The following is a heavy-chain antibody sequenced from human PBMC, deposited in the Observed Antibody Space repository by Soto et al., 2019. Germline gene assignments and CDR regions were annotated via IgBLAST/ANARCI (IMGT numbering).Heavy chain of an antibody. CDR1: GDSVSINSAA. CDR2: TYYRSKWYN. D-gene: IGHD1-26*01. V-gene: IGHV6-1*01. Sequence: SQTLSLTCAISGDSVSINSAALNWIRPSPSRGFEWLGRTYYRSKWYNEYAVSVKGRISINSDTSKNHFSLQLNSVTPEDTAVYYCARTGGATDSWGQGTLVTVSS. CDR3: ARTGGATDS. J-gene: IGHJ4*02.